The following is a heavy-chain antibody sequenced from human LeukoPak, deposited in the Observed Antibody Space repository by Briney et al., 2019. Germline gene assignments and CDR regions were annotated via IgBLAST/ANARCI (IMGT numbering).Heavy chain of an antibody. J-gene: IGHJ4*02. CDR1: GFTFTSYA. Sequence: GGSLRLSCAASGFTFTSYAMSWVRQAPGKGLEWVSAISNIGGSTYYADSVKGRFTISRDNSKNTLYLQMNSLRAEDTAVYYCARDRTYSSSDYWGQGTLVTVSS. CDR2: ISNIGGST. D-gene: IGHD6-6*01. V-gene: IGHV3-23*01. CDR3: ARDRTYSSSDY.